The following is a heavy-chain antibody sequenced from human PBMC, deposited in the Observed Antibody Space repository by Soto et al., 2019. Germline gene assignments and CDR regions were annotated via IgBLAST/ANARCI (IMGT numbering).Heavy chain of an antibody. CDR2: IIPIFGTA. D-gene: IGHD3-9*01. Sequence: SVKVSCKASGGTFSSYSISWVRQAPGQGLEWMGGIIPIFGTANYAQKFQGRVTITADESTSTAYMELSSLRSEDTAVYYCARDQSNYDILTGYYPRFRFDYWGQGTLVTVSS. J-gene: IGHJ4*02. CDR1: GGTFSSYS. CDR3: ARDQSNYDILTGYYPRFRFDY. V-gene: IGHV1-69*13.